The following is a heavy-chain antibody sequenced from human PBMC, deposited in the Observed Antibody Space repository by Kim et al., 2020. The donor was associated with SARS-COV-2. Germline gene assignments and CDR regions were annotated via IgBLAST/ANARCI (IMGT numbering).Heavy chain of an antibody. CDR2: INHSGST. D-gene: IGHD3-10*01. CDR3: ARGIPRRITMVRGVGGFDY. Sequence: SETLSLTCAVYGGSFSGYYWSWIRQPPGKGLEWIGEINHSGSTNYNPSLKSRVTISVDTSKNQFSLKLSSVTAADTAVYYCARGIPRRITMVRGVGGFDYWDQGTLVTVSS. J-gene: IGHJ4*02. V-gene: IGHV4-34*01. CDR1: GGSFSGYY.